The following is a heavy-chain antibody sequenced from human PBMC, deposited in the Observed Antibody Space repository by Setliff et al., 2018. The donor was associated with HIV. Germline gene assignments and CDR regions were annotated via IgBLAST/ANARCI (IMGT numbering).Heavy chain of an antibody. CDR2: IIPMFDAP. V-gene: IGHV1-69*13. CDR3: AALAAAHPFDY. J-gene: IGHJ4*01. Sequence: ASVKVSCKTSGGTFSSYAISWVRPAPGQGLEWMGGIIPMFDAPNYAQKIQGRVTITADESTSTAYMELSSLRSEDSAVYFCAALAAAHPFDYWGQGTLVTVSS. CDR1: GGTFSSYA. D-gene: IGHD6-13*01.